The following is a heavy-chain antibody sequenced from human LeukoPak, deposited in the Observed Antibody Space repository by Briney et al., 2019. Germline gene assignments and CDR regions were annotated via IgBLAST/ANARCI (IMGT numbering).Heavy chain of an antibody. D-gene: IGHD3-3*01. Sequence: GGSLRLSCAASGFTFSSYAMSWVRQAPGKGLEWVSAISGSGGSTYYADSVKGRFTISRDNSKNTLYLQMNSLRAEDTAVYYCARVGYDFWSGINWFDPWGQGTLVTVSS. CDR2: ISGSGGST. J-gene: IGHJ5*02. CDR3: ARVGYDFWSGINWFDP. V-gene: IGHV3-23*01. CDR1: GFTFSSYA.